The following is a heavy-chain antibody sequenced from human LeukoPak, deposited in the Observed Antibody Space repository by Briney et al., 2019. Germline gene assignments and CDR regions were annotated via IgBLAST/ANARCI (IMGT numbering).Heavy chain of an antibody. CDR3: ARGGWVAAASPFDP. V-gene: IGHV4-38-2*02. J-gene: IGHJ5*02. D-gene: IGHD6-13*01. CDR1: GYSINSGYY. Sequence: SETLSLTCTVSGYSINSGYYWGWIRQPPGKGLEWIGSIYHSGSTYYNPSLKSRVTISVDTSKNQFSLKLNSVTAADTAVYYCARGGWVAAASPFDPWGQGTLVTVSS. CDR2: IYHSGST.